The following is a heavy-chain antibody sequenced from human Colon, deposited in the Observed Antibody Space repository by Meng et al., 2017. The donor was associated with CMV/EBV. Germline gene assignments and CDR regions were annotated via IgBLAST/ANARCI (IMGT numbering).Heavy chain of an antibody. J-gene: IGHJ4*01. D-gene: IGHD1-26*01. Sequence: ASVKVSCKASGYRFTSYGIDWVRQAPGQGLEWMGWINPLDGDTNYAPKFQGKVTMTRDTSISTAYMDLSRLTSDDTAVYYCVRGTVGANGGYFDSWGQGTLVTVSS. V-gene: IGHV1-18*01. CDR3: VRGTVGANGGYFDS. CDR2: INPLDGDT. CDR1: GYRFTSYG.